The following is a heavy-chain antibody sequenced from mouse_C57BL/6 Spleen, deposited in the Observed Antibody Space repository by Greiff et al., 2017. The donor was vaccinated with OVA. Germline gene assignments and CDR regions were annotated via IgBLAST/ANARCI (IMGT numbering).Heavy chain of an antibody. D-gene: IGHD4-1*01. CDR3: TTVTGTNY. J-gene: IGHJ2*01. V-gene: IGHV14-4*01. CDR1: GFNIKDDY. Sequence: EVKLMESGAELVRPGASVKLSCTASGFNIKDDYMHWVKQRPEQGLEWIGWIDPENGDTEYASKFQGKATITADTSSNTAYLQLSSLTSEDTAVYYCTTVTGTNYWGQGTTLTVSS. CDR2: IDPENGDT.